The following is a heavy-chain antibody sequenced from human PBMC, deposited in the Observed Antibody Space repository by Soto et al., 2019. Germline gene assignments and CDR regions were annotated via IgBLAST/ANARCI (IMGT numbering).Heavy chain of an antibody. Sequence: EVQLVESGGGLVQPGGSLRLSCVASGFTFNSYSMNWVRQAPGKGLEWISYINSGSTSVFYADSVKGRFTISRGNAKNSLYLQMNSLRAEDTAVYYCASSTSPDAYWGQGTLVTVSS. CDR2: INSGSTSV. D-gene: IGHD2-2*01. J-gene: IGHJ4*02. CDR3: ASSTSPDAY. CDR1: GFTFNSYS. V-gene: IGHV3-48*01.